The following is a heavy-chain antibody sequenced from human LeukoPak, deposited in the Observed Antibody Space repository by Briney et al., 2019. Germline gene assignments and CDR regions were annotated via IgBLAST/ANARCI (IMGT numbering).Heavy chain of an antibody. V-gene: IGHV1-2*02. CDR2: INPNSGGT. CDR3: AMGLKYYYDSSGLDDAFDI. J-gene: IGHJ3*02. Sequence: ASVKVSCKASGYTFTGYYMHWVRQAPGQGLEWMGWINPNSGGTNYAQKFQGRVTMTGDTSISTAYMELSRLRSDDTAVYYCAMGLKYYYDSSGLDDAFDIWGQGTMVTVSS. CDR1: GYTFTGYY. D-gene: IGHD3-22*01.